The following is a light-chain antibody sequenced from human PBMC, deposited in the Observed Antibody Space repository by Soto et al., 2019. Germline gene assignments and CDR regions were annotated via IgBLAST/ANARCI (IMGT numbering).Light chain of an antibody. CDR1: SSDVGGYNY. J-gene: IGLJ1*01. CDR2: EVS. Sequence: QSALIQPPSASGSPGQSVTISCTGTSSDVGGYNYVSWYQQHPGKAPKLMIYEVSKRPSGVPDRFSGSKSGNTASLTVSGLQAEDEADYYCSSYAGSNNSYVFGTGTKLTVL. V-gene: IGLV2-8*01. CDR3: SSYAGSNNSYV.